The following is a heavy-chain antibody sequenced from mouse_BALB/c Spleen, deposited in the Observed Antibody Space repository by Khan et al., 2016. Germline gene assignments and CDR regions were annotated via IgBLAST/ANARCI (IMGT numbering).Heavy chain of an antibody. CDR3: ARSTDY. J-gene: IGHJ2*01. CDR1: GFNIKDTY. V-gene: IGHV14-3*02. CDR2: IDPANGNT. Sequence: EVQLQESGAELVKPGASVKLSCTASGFNIKDTYMHWVKQRPEQGLEWIGRIDPANGNTKYDPKFQGKATITADTSSNTAYLQLSSLTSEVTAVXYCARSTDYWGQGTTLTVSS.